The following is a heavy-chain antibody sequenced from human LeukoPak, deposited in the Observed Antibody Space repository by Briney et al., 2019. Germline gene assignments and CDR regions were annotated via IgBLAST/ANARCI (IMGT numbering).Heavy chain of an antibody. J-gene: IGHJ6*02. CDR2: IWFDKNQ. CDR1: GFILNDYG. Sequence: GRSLRLSCTASGFILNDYGMHWVRQAPGKGLEWVADIWFDKNQHFADSVKGRFAISRDNSKNTVYLQINSLRAEDTAVYYCARDRHCVNGVCHSPPGMDVWGQGTTVAVSS. CDR3: ARDRHCVNGVCHSPPGMDV. V-gene: IGHV3-33*01. D-gene: IGHD2-8*01.